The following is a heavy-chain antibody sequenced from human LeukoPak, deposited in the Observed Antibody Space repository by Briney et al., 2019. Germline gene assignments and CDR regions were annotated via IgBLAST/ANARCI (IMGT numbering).Heavy chain of an antibody. Sequence: GGSLRLSCAASGFTFSTYWMSWVRQAPGKGLEWLSYIGSSDSTTHYADSVKGRFTTSRDNAKNSLYLQMNSLRAEDTAVYYCARERWGGEIDYWGQGTLVTVSS. CDR1: GFTFSTYW. D-gene: IGHD5-24*01. CDR2: IGSSDSTT. CDR3: ARERWGGEIDY. V-gene: IGHV3-48*01. J-gene: IGHJ4*02.